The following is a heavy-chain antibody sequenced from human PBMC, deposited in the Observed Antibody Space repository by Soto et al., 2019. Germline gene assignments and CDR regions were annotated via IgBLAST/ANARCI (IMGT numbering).Heavy chain of an antibody. CDR1: GFTFGDYA. Sequence: GGSLRLSCTASGFTFGDYAMSWLRQAPGKGLEWVGFIRSKAYGGTTEYAASVKGRFTISRDDSKSIAYLQMNSLKTEDTAVYYCTREEWLRIYYYYGMDVWGQGTTVTVSS. J-gene: IGHJ6*02. D-gene: IGHD5-12*01. V-gene: IGHV3-49*03. CDR2: IRSKAYGGTT. CDR3: TREEWLRIYYYYGMDV.